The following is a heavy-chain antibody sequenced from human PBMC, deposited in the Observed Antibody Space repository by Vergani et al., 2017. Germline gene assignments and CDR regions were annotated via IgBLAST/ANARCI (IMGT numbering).Heavy chain of an antibody. Sequence: QVQLVQSGAEVKKPGSSVKVSCKASGGTSSSYTISWVRQAPGQGLEWMGRIIPILGIANYAQKFQGRVTITADKSTSTAYMELSSLRSEDTAVYYCARPVRGYYYMDVWGKGTTVTVSS. CDR1: GGTSSSYT. V-gene: IGHV1-69*02. D-gene: IGHD2-2*01. CDR3: ARPVRGYYYMDV. J-gene: IGHJ6*03. CDR2: IIPILGIA.